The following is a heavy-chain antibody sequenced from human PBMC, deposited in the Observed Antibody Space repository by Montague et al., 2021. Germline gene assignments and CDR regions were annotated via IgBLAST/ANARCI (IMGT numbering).Heavy chain of an antibody. V-gene: IGHV3-7*01. D-gene: IGHD2-21*01. Sequence: SLRLSCAASGFTFSNYWMSWVRQAPGKGLEWVANIKQDGSEKHYVDSGKGRFTISRDNAKNSLYLQMNSLRAEDTAVYFCARDQGQGYCGGDCYVGLDYWGQGTLVTVSS. J-gene: IGHJ4*02. CDR3: ARDQGQGYCGGDCYVGLDY. CDR2: IKQDGSEK. CDR1: GFTFSNYW.